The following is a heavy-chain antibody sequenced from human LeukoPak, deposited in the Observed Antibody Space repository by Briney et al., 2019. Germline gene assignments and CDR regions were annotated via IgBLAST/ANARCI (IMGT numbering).Heavy chain of an antibody. CDR1: GFIFSTYG. CDR2: VWSGGNNK. D-gene: IGHD1-26*01. J-gene: IGHJ4*02. Sequence: GRSLRLSCAASGFIFSTYGMQWVRQAPGKGLEWVAVVWSGGNNKYYSDSVKGRFTISRDNSKNTLYLHMNSLRAEDTAVYYCAKDGQVGAIGYFDYRGQGTLVTVSS. CDR3: AKDGQVGAIGYFDY. V-gene: IGHV3-33*03.